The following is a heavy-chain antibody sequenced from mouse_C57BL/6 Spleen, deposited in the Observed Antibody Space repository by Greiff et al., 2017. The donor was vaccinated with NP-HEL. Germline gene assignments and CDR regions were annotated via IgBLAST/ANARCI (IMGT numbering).Heavy chain of an antibody. CDR2: IDPEDGET. CDR1: GFNIKDYY. J-gene: IGHJ1*03. CDR3: ARSLGRDWYFDV. D-gene: IGHD4-1*01. Sequence: VHVKQSGAELVKPGASVKLSCTASGFNIKDYYMHWVKQRTEQGLEWIGRIDPEDGETKYAPKFQGKATITADTSSNTAYLQLSSLTSEDTAVYYCARSLGRDWYFDVWGTGTTVTVSS. V-gene: IGHV14-2*01.